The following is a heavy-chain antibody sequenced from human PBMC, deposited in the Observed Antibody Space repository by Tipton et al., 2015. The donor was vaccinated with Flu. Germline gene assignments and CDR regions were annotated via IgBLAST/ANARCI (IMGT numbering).Heavy chain of an antibody. CDR3: ARYCGGQGPYIYAMAV. D-gene: IGHD2-21*01. CDR1: GYNFATYW. V-gene: IGHV5-51*01. Sequence: VQLVQSGVEVRKPGESLRISCQASGYNFATYWIGWVRQMPGKGLEWVGIISPHNSDTKYSPSFQGQVTISADTSTSTTYLEWSSLKASDSAVYYCARYCGGQGPYIYAMAVWVQGTTVTASS. CDR2: ISPHNSDT. J-gene: IGHJ6*02.